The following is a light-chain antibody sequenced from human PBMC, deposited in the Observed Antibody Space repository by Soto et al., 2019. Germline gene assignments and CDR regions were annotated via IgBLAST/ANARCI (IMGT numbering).Light chain of an antibody. CDR2: GAS. J-gene: IGKJ1*01. CDR1: RSVTNN. V-gene: IGKV3-15*01. CDR3: QQYDNWPRT. Sequence: RVMTQSPATLSVSPGERATLSCRASRSVTNNLAWYQQKPGQAPRLLVYGASSRATGIPARFSGRGSGTEFTLTISSLQSEDFAVYYCQQYDNWPRTFGQGTKVEIK.